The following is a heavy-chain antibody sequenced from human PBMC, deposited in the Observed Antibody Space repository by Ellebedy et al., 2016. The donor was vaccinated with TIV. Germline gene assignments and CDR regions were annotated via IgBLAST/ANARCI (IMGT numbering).Heavy chain of an antibody. D-gene: IGHD3-16*01. CDR3: ARGFYYDTTGWVRLGGDFDF. CDR2: IGTAGET. CDR1: GFTFSSYD. J-gene: IGHJ4*02. V-gene: IGHV3-13*01. Sequence: GGSLRLSXAASGFTFSSYDMYWVRQVTGKGLEWVSTIGTAGETHYRGTVKGRFTISRDNARNALYMEMNSLRAEDTAVYYCARGFYYDTTGWVRLGGDFDFWGQGSLVTVSS.